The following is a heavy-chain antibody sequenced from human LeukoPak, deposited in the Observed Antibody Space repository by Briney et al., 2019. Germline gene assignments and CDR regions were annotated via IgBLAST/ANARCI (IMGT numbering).Heavy chain of an antibody. Sequence: GGSLRLSCAASGFTFRSYEMNWVRHAPGRGLEWVSHISGGGESTVYPDAVKGRFIISRDNAKNSLYLQMNSLSAEDTAVYYCARRSSGTSAFDIWGQGTLVTVSS. V-gene: IGHV3-48*03. J-gene: IGHJ3*02. CDR3: ARRSSGTSAFDI. CDR1: GFTFRSYE. D-gene: IGHD1-26*01. CDR2: ISGGGEST.